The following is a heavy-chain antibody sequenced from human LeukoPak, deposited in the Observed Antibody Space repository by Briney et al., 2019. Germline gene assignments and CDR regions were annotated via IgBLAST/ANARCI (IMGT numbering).Heavy chain of an antibody. V-gene: IGHV4-39*01. J-gene: IGHJ3*02. CDR3: ARQDDSSGYYYVSAFDI. D-gene: IGHD3-22*01. CDR1: GGSISSSSYY. Sequence: PSETLSLTCTVSGGSISSSSYYWGWIRQPPGKGLEWTGSIYYSGSTYYNPSLKSRVTISVDTSKNQFSLKLSSVTAADTAVYYCARQDDSSGYYYVSAFDIWGQGTMVTVSS. CDR2: IYYSGST.